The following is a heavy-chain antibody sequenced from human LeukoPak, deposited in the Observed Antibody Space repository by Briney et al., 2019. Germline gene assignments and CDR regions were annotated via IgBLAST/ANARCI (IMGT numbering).Heavy chain of an antibody. CDR3: ARTASTWEPFDP. CDR1: GGSISSYY. J-gene: IGHJ5*02. V-gene: IGHV4-59*08. CDR2: IYYSGST. Sequence: SETLSLTCTVSGGSISSYYWSWIRQPPGKGLEWIGYIYYSGSTNYNPSLKSRVTISVDTSKNQFSLKLSSVTAADTAVYYCARTASTWEPFDPWGQGTLVTVSS. D-gene: IGHD1-14*01.